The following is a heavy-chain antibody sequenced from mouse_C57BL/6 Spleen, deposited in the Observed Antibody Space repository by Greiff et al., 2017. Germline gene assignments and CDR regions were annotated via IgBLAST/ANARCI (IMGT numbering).Heavy chain of an antibody. V-gene: IGHV1-55*01. CDR2: IYPGSGST. Sequence: QVHVKQPGAELVKPGASVKMSCKASGYTFTSYWITWVKQRPGQGLEWIGDIYPGSGSTNYNEKFKSKATLTVDTSSSTAYMQLSSLTSEDSAVYYCARSGSSYVGDYWGQGTTLTVSS. CDR1: GYTFTSYW. D-gene: IGHD1-1*01. CDR3: ARSGSSYVGDY. J-gene: IGHJ2*01.